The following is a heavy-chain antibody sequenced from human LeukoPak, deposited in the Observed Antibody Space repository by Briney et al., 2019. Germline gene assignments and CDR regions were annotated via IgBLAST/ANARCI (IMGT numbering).Heavy chain of an antibody. Sequence: GRSLRLSCAASGFTFDSYAMHWVRQAPGKGLEWLAVISYDGRNNYYGDSVKGRFTISRDNPKNTLYLQMTSLRAEDTAVYYCAKGPRSEVRGEAIDYWGQGTLVTVSS. CDR1: GFTFDSYA. D-gene: IGHD3-10*01. CDR3: AKGPRSEVRGEAIDY. V-gene: IGHV3-30*04. CDR2: ISYDGRNN. J-gene: IGHJ4*02.